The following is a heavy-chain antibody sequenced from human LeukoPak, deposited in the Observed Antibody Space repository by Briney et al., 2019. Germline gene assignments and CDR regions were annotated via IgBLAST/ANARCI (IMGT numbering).Heavy chain of an antibody. CDR2: IIPIFGTA. CDR1: GYTFTSYA. Sequence: ASVKVSCKASGYTFTSYAISWVRQAPGQGLEWMGRIIPIFGTANYAQKFQGRVTITTVESTSTAYMELSSLRSEDTAVYYCARAAPQYSSSWYGPFDYWGQGTLVTVSS. D-gene: IGHD6-13*01. V-gene: IGHV1-69*05. CDR3: ARAAPQYSSSWYGPFDY. J-gene: IGHJ4*02.